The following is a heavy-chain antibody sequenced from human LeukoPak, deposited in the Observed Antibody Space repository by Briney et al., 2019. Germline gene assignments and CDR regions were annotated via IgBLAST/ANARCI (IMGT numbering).Heavy chain of an antibody. CDR3: AKGSYYDSSGSFYFDY. Sequence: GGSLRLSCAASGFTFSSYAMSWVRQAPGKGLEWVSGISGSGDNTYYAGSVKGRFTISRDNSKNTLYVQVNSLGTEDTAAYYCAKGSYYDSSGSFYFDYWGQETLVTVSS. J-gene: IGHJ4*02. CDR1: GFTFSSYA. CDR2: ISGSGDNT. V-gene: IGHV3-23*01. D-gene: IGHD3-22*01.